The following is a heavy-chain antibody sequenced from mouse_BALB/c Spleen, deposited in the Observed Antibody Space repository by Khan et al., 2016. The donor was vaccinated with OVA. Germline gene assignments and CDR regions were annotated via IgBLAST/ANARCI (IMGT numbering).Heavy chain of an antibody. CDR3: TRSGYGTFAY. CDR1: GYTFTSYY. D-gene: IGHD2-1*01. CDR2: INPSNGGT. V-gene: IGHV1S81*02. Sequence: QVQLQQSGAELVKPGASVRLSCKASGYTFTSYYLYWVKQRPGQGLEWIGDINPSNGGTNFNEKFKSKATLTVDKSSSIAYMQLGSLTSEDSAVYYCTRSGYGTFAYWGQGTLDTVSA. J-gene: IGHJ3*01.